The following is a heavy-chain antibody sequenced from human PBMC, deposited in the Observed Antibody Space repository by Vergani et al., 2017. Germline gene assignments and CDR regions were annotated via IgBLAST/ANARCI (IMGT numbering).Heavy chain of an antibody. D-gene: IGHD6-6*01. V-gene: IGHV3-43D*03. CDR3: AKGRRSSSNYIDY. Sequence: EVQLVESGGVVVQPGGSLRLSCAASGFTFDDYAMHWVRQAPGKGLEWVSLISWDGGSTYYADSVKGRFTISRDNSKNSLYLQMNSLRAEDTALYYCAKGRRSSSNYIDYWGQGTLVTVSS. J-gene: IGHJ4*02. CDR1: GFTFDDYA. CDR2: ISWDGGST.